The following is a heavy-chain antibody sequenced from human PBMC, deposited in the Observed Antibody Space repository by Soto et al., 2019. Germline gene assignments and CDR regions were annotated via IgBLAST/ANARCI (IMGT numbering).Heavy chain of an antibody. CDR3: ARQFDMQLWSSPDEYYFDY. CDR2: IYPGDSDT. V-gene: IGHV5-51*01. CDR1: GYSFTSYW. D-gene: IGHD5-18*01. Sequence: GESLKISCKGSGYSFTSYWIGWVRQMPGKGLEWMGIIYPGDSDTRYSPSFQGQVTISADKSISTAYLQWSSLKASDTAMYYCARQFDMQLWSSPDEYYFDYWGQGTLVTVSS. J-gene: IGHJ4*02.